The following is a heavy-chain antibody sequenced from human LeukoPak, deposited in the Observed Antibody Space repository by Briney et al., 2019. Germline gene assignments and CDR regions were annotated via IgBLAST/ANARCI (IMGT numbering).Heavy chain of an antibody. V-gene: IGHV3-33*01. D-gene: IGHD6-19*01. CDR3: ARDSLPMAVTGPFDH. CDR1: GLDFSSYG. CDR2: IWFDGTNI. Sequence: GRSLRLSCAASGLDFSSYGMHWVRQAPGKGLEWVTSIWFDGTNIHYADSVKGRVTISRDNSKSALYLQMNSLRADDTAIYYCARDSLPMAVTGPFDHWGQGALVTVSS. J-gene: IGHJ4*02.